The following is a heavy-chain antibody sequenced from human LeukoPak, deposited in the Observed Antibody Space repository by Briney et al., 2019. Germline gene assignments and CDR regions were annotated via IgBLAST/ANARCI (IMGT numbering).Heavy chain of an antibody. CDR1: GYTFSAFH. V-gene: IGHV1-2*02. Sequence: ASVKVSCEASGYTFSAFHIHWVRQDPGQGLEWMGWINPNSGGTNFAPKFHGRVSMTRDTSLSTAYMELSSLRSDDTAVYYCARGDKKENLSGPSGYFDPWGQGSLVTVSS. CDR3: ARGDKKENLSGPSGYFDP. J-gene: IGHJ5*02. CDR2: INPNSGGT. D-gene: IGHD5-18*01.